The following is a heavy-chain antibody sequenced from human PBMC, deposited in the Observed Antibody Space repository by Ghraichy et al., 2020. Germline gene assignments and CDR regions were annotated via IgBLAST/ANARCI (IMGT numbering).Heavy chain of an antibody. Sequence: GGSLRLSCAASGFTFSSYPMHWVRQAPGKGLEFVSAISSNVGGTYYANSVKGRFTISRDNSKNTLYLQMGSLRAEDMAVYYCARESGSSWLFDYWGQGTLVTVSS. J-gene: IGHJ4*02. CDR2: ISSNVGGT. V-gene: IGHV3-64*01. CDR3: ARESGSSWLFDY. D-gene: IGHD6-13*01. CDR1: GFTFSSYP.